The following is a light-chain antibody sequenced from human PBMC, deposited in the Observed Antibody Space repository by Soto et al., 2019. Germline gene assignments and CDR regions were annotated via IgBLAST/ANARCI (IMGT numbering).Light chain of an antibody. CDR2: DAS. CDR1: QGVSSY. V-gene: IGKV3-11*01. J-gene: IGKJ1*01. CDR3: QQRSNWPST. Sequence: EIVLTQSPATLSSSPGDRATLSCRASQGVSSYLAWYQQKPGKAPRLLIYDASNRDTGIPARFSGSGSGTDFTLTITSLQPEDVAVYYCQQRSNWPSTFGEGTKVEIK.